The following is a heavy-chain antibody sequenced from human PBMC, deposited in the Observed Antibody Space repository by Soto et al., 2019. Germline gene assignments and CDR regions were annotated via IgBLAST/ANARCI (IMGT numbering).Heavy chain of an antibody. Sequence: QVQLQQWGAGLLKPSETLSLTCAVYGGSFSGYYWTWIRQPPGTGLEWIGEINHSGSTNYNPSLXXRXXXSXXXXXXXXXXXXXXXXAXXTAVXYCARDKITGLFDYWGQGTLVTVSS. V-gene: IGHV4-34*01. CDR2: INHSGST. CDR1: GGSFSGYY. CDR3: ARDKITGLFDY. D-gene: IGHD2-8*02. J-gene: IGHJ4*02.